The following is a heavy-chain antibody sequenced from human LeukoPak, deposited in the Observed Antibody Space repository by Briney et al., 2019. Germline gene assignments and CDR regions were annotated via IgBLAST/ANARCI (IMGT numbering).Heavy chain of an antibody. Sequence: PGRSLRLSCAASGFTFNSYAMHWVRQTPGKGLEWVAAIAYGGSNTDHADSVKGRLTISRDNSKNTLYLQMNSLRVEDTAVYYCARVAVRESSGYNSWAPFDYWGQGTLVTVSS. CDR3: ARVAVRESSGYNSWAPFDY. V-gene: IGHV3-30*03. CDR2: IAYGGSNT. J-gene: IGHJ4*02. D-gene: IGHD3-22*01. CDR1: GFTFNSYA.